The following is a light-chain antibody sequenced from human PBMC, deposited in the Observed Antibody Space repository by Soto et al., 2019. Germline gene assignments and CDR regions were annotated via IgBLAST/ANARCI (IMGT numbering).Light chain of an antibody. CDR1: SSDVGGYNF. CDR3: SSYAGSNIV. V-gene: IGLV2-8*01. CDR2: EVN. Sequence: QPVLTQPPSASGSPGQSVTVSCTGTSSDVGGYNFVSWYQLHPGKAPKLMIYEVNKRPSGVPARFSGSKSGNTASLTVSGLQAEDEADYYCSSYAGSNIVFGGGTKLTVL. J-gene: IGLJ2*01.